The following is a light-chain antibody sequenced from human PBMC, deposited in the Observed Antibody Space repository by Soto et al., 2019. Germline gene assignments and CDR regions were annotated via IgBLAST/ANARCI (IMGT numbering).Light chain of an antibody. CDR1: SGHSSYA. J-gene: IGLJ3*02. CDR3: QTWGTGIWV. Sequence: QSVLTQSPSASASLGASVKLTCTLSSGHSSYAIAWHQQQPEKGPRYLMKLNSDGSHSKGDGTPDRFSGSSSGAERYLTISSLQSEDEADYYCQTWGTGIWVFGGGTQLTVL. V-gene: IGLV4-69*01. CDR2: LNSDGSH.